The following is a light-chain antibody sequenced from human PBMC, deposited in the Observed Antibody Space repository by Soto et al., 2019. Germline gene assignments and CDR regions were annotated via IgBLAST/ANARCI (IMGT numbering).Light chain of an antibody. CDR1: SSDVGGYNY. CDR3: SSYTTSNTRQIV. J-gene: IGLJ1*01. V-gene: IGLV2-14*03. CDR2: DVS. Sequence: QSVLTQPASVSGSPGQSITISCTGTSSDVGGYNYVSWYQHHPGKAPKLMIYDVSNRPSGVSNLFSGSKSGNTASLTISGLQPEDGADYYCSSYTTSNTRQIVLGTGTKVTVL.